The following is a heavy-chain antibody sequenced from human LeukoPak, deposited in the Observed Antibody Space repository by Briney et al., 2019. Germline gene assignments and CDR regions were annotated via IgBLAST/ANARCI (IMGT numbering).Heavy chain of an antibody. CDR1: GDSMSSSDSY. CDR2: IYYSGTT. D-gene: IGHD3-3*01. CDR3: ARLKRISIFGVIITPFDP. J-gene: IGHJ5*02. V-gene: IGHV4-39*02. Sequence: PSETLSLTCAVSGDSMSSSDSYWAWVRQPPGKGLEWIDSIYYSGTTYYKASLKGRLTISVDTSQNHFSLKLTSVTAADTAVYFCARLKRISIFGVIITPFDPWGQGTLVSVSS.